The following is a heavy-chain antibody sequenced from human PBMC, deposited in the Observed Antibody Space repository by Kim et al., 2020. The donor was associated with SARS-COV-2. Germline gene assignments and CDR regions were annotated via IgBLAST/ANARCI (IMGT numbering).Heavy chain of an antibody. V-gene: IGHV3-33*01. J-gene: IGHJ4*02. Sequence: GGSLRLSCAASGFTFSSYGMHWVRQAPGKGLEWVAVIWYDGSNKYYADSVKGRFTISRDNSKNTLYLQMNSLRAEDTAVYYCARDRYYDYVWGSYRIQNFDFWRQGPLVPVSS. D-gene: IGHD3-16*02. CDR1: GFTFSSYG. CDR2: IWYDGSNK. CDR3: ARDRYYDYVWGSYRIQNFDF.